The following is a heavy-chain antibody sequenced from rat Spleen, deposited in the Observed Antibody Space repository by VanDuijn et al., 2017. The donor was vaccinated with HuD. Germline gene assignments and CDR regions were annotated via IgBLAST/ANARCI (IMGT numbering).Heavy chain of an antibody. CDR2: ISYDGSST. CDR1: GFTFSDYN. Sequence: EVQLVESGGGLVQPGRSLKLSCAASGFTFSDYNMAWVRQAPKKGLEWVATISYDGSSTYYRDSVKGRLTISRDNAKSTLYLQMDSLRSEDTATYYCARHEQLPFDYWGQGVMVTVAS. V-gene: IGHV5-7*01. D-gene: IGHD1-10*01. CDR3: ARHEQLPFDY. J-gene: IGHJ2*01.